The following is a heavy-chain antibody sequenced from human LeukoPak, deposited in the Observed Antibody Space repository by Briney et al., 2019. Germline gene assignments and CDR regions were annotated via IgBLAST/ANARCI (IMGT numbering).Heavy chain of an antibody. D-gene: IGHD5-12*01. CDR3: ARRSARGYEFDY. CDR2: IYYSGST. V-gene: IGHV4-59*01. CDR1: GGSISSYY. Sequence: SETLSLTCTVSGGSISSYYWSWIRQPPGKGLEYIGFIYYSGSTKYNPSLKSRVTISVDTSKNQFSLKLSPVTAADTAVYYCARRSARGYEFDYWGQGTLVTVSS. J-gene: IGHJ4*02.